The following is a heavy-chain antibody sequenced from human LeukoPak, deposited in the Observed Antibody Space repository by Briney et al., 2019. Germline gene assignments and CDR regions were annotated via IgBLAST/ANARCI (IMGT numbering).Heavy chain of an antibody. J-gene: IGHJ4*02. Sequence: PGGSLRLSCAASGFTFSSYGMRWVRQAPGKGLEWVSAISSSGDSTYYADSVKGRFTISRDNSKNTVYLQMNSLRAEDTAVYYCARSSFPYYFDYWGQGVLVTVSS. CDR1: GFTFSSYG. D-gene: IGHD3-16*01. V-gene: IGHV3-23*01. CDR3: ARSSFPYYFDY. CDR2: ISSSGDST.